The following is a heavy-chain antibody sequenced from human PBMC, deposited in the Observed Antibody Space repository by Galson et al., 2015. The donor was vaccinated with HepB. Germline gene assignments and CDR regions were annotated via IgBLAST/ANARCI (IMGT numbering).Heavy chain of an antibody. V-gene: IGHV3-33*01. CDR2: IWHDGINK. D-gene: IGHD6-6*01. CDR3: VTYSSTSSFDY. CDR1: GFIFGSYG. Sequence: SLRLSCAASGFIFGSYGMHWVRQAPGKGLEWVAFIWHDGINKFYADSVKGRFDISRDNSRYTLYLQMNSLRAEDTAVYYCVTYSSTSSFDYWGQGTRVTVSS. J-gene: IGHJ4*02.